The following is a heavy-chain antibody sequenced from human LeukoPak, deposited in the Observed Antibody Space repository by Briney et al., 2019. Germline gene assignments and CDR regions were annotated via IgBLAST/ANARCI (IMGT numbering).Heavy chain of an antibody. CDR1: GYTFTGYY. CDR3: ARRIAVAAKPDMNWFDP. CDR2: ISAYNGNT. D-gene: IGHD6-19*01. Sequence: ASVKVSCKASGYTFTGYYMHWVRQAPGQGLEWMGWISAYNGNTNYAQKLQGRVTMTTDTSTSTAYMELRSLRSDDTAVYYCARRIAVAAKPDMNWFDPWGQGTLVTVSS. J-gene: IGHJ5*02. V-gene: IGHV1-18*04.